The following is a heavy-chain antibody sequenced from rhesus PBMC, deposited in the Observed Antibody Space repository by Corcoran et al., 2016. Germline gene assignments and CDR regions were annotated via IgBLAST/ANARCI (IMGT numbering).Heavy chain of an antibody. D-gene: IGHD6-31*01. Sequence: EVQLVESGGGVVQPGGSLRLSCAASGFTFEDYAMHWVRQATGKGLEWVSGISGSGGSTYYADSVKGRFTISRDNAKNSLYLQMGSLRAEDTALYYCAKDYSSGWYSLDVWGRGVLVTVSS. CDR2: ISGSGGST. CDR3: AKDYSSGWYSLDV. V-gene: IGHV3-201*01. CDR1: GFTFEDYA. J-gene: IGHJ5-2*02.